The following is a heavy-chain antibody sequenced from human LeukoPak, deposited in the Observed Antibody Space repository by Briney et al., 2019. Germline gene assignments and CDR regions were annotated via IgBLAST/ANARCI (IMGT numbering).Heavy chain of an antibody. D-gene: IGHD3-22*01. J-gene: IGHJ4*02. Sequence: GGSLRLSCAASGFTFSTYSMNWVRQTPGKGLEWVSYISSSGTTILYADSVKGRFTISRDNAKNSLYLQMNSLGAADTSVYYCARARAYYYDSSGYPLDYWGQGTLVTVSS. CDR1: GFTFSTYS. CDR2: ISSSGTTI. V-gene: IGHV3-48*04. CDR3: ARARAYYYDSSGYPLDY.